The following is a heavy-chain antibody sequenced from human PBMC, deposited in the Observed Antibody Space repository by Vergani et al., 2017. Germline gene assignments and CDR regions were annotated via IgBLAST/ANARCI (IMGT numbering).Heavy chain of an antibody. D-gene: IGHD1-14*01. CDR2: IYHSGST. CDR3: ARDRKSGPDT. V-gene: IGHV4-38-2*02. J-gene: IGHJ5*02. Sequence: QVQLQESGPGLVKPSETLSLTCTVSGYSISSGYYWGWIRQPPGKGLEWIGSIYHSGSTYYNPSPKSRVTISVDTSKNQFSLKLSSVTAADTAVYYCARDRKSGPDTWGQGTLVTVSS. CDR1: GYSISSGYY.